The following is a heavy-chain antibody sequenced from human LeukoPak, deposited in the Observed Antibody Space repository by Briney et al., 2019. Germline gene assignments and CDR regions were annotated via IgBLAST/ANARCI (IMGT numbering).Heavy chain of an antibody. J-gene: IGHJ4*02. D-gene: IGHD1-26*01. CDR3: ARDFIVGATGY. Sequence: GGSLRLSCAASGFTFSSYSMNWVRQAPGKGLEWVSSISSSSSYIYYADSVKGRFTISRDNAKNSLYLQMNSLRAEDTAVYYCARDFIVGATGYWGQGTLVTVSS. CDR2: ISSSSSYI. CDR1: GFTFSSYS. V-gene: IGHV3-21*01.